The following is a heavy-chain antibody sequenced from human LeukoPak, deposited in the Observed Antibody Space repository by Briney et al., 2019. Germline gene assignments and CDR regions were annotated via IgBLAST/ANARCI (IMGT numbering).Heavy chain of an antibody. D-gene: IGHD1-7*01. CDR2: MNPNSGGT. CDR3: ARPGGTPTPLYGMDV. V-gene: IGHV1-2*02. J-gene: IGHJ6*02. CDR1: GYTFTGYY. Sequence: ASVKVSCKASGYTFTGYYMHWVRQAPGQGLEWMGWMNPNSGGTNYAQKFQGRVTMTRDTSISTAYMELSRLRSDDTAVYYCARPGGTPTPLYGMDVWGQGTTVTVSS.